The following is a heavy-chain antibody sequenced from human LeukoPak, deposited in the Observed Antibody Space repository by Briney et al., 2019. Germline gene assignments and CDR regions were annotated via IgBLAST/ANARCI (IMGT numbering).Heavy chain of an antibody. V-gene: IGHV3-7*01. CDR1: GFTFSSYW. CDR2: IKQDGSEK. J-gene: IGHJ4*02. D-gene: IGHD4-17*01. CDR3: ASLSYGDYVVDY. Sequence: GGSMRLSCAASGFTFSSYWMSWDRQAPGEWLEWVANIKQDGSEKYYVDSVKGRFTISRDNAKNSLYLQMNSLRAEDTAVYYCASLSYGDYVVDYWGQGTLVTVSS.